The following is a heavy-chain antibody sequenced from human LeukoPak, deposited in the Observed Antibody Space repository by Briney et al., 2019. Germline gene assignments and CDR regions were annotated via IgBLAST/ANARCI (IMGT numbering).Heavy chain of an antibody. CDR1: GFIFSRNS. Sequence: PGGSLRLSCAASGFIFSRNSMNWVRQAPGKGLEWVSSISSSSSYIYYADSVKGRFTISRDNAKNSLYLQMNSLRAEDTAVYYCAKPAGGVRYFDWLPPWDYWGQGTLVTVSS. D-gene: IGHD3-9*01. CDR2: ISSSSSYI. CDR3: AKPAGGVRYFDWLPPWDY. J-gene: IGHJ4*02. V-gene: IGHV3-21*04.